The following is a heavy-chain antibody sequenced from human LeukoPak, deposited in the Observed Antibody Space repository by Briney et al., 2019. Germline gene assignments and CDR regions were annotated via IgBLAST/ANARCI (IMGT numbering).Heavy chain of an antibody. J-gene: IGHJ4*02. V-gene: IGHV3-23*05. CDR2: IGSDNKP. CDR1: GFTFSAYA. Sequence: PGGSLRLSCEATGFTFSAYAMTCFRQAPGKGLEWVSSIGSDNKPHYSESVKGRFAISRDNSKSMLFLQLNSLTTVDAAVYYSTTIANYGTRGYYPDFWGQGTLVTVSS. D-gene: IGHD3-22*01. CDR3: TTIANYGTRGYYPDF.